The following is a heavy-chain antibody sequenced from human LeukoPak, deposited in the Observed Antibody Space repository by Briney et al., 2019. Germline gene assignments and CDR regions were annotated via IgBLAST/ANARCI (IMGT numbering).Heavy chain of an antibody. CDR2: IIGYGGST. CDR3: AREKLWLVLAGAFDI. V-gene: IGHV3-64D*06. Sequence: GSLRPSSSAYGFSLSRLSVHWVRQAPERGLEYVSGIIGYGGSTYYADSVKGRFTISRDNSKNMVYLQMRSLRTEDTAVYYCAREKLWLVLAGAFDIWGQGTMVTVSS. J-gene: IGHJ3*02. D-gene: IGHD6-19*01. CDR1: GFSLSRLS.